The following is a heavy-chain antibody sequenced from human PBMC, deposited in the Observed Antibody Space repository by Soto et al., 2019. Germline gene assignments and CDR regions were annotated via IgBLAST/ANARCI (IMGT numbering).Heavy chain of an antibody. CDR1: GYTFTGHY. D-gene: IGHD1-26*01. CDR3: GRGRSGQIVIFY. J-gene: IGHJ4*02. CDR2: IGPESGAT. Sequence: ASVKLSCKTSGYTFTGHYIHWVRQAPQQGPECMGEIGPESGATRYAEKFRGRVTMTMDTSITTVYMELRNLSPDDTAVYYCGRGRSGQIVIFYWGQGTPVTVSS. V-gene: IGHV1-2*02.